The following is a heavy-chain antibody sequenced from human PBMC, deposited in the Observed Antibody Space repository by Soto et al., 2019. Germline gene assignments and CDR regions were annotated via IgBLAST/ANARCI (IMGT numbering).Heavy chain of an antibody. CDR3: ARVATLLEWLSTDFGMDV. J-gene: IGHJ6*02. V-gene: IGHV3-48*03. D-gene: IGHD3-3*01. CDR2: ISSSGSTI. Sequence: EVQLVESGGGLVQPGVSLRLSCAASGFTFSSYEMNWVRQAPGKGLEWVSYISSSGSTIYYADSVKGRFTIYRDNAKNSLNLQMNSLRAEDTVVYYCARVATLLEWLSTDFGMDVWGQGTTVTVSS. CDR1: GFTFSSYE.